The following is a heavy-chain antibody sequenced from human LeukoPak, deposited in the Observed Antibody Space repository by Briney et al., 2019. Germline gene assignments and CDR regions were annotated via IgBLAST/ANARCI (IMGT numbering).Heavy chain of an antibody. J-gene: IGHJ4*01. Sequence: SETLSLTCAVYGGSFSGYYWSWIRQPPGKGLEWIGEINHSGSTNYNPSLKSRVTISVDTSKNQFSLKLSSVTAADTAVYYCFSGYNYGPEDFWGQGTLVTVSS. CDR1: GGSFSGYY. D-gene: IGHD5-18*01. CDR3: FSGYNYGPEDF. V-gene: IGHV4-34*01. CDR2: INHSGST.